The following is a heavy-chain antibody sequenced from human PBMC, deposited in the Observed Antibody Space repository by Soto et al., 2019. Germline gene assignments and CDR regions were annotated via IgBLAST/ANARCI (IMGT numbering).Heavy chain of an antibody. CDR1: GFTFSSYS. Sequence: GSLRLSCAASGFTFSSYSMNWVRQAPGKGLEWVSYISSSSSTIYYADSVKGRFTISRDNAKNSLYLQMNSLRDEDTAVYYCARDAVAAAVPYYFDYWGQGTLVTVSS. CDR2: ISSSSSTI. D-gene: IGHD6-13*01. J-gene: IGHJ4*02. V-gene: IGHV3-48*02. CDR3: ARDAVAAAVPYYFDY.